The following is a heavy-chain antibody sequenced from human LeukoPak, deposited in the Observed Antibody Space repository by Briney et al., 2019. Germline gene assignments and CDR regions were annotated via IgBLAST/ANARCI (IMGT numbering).Heavy chain of an antibody. D-gene: IGHD4-17*01. Sequence: GGSLRLSCAASGFTFSSYGMSWVRQAPGKGLEWVSAIGTAGDTYYPGSVKGRFTISRENAKNSLYLQMNSLRAGDTAVYYCARGSPGDYGDYEDYYYYMDVWGKGTTVTISS. V-gene: IGHV3-13*01. J-gene: IGHJ6*03. CDR2: IGTAGDT. CDR1: GFTFSSYG. CDR3: ARGSPGDYGDYEDYYYYMDV.